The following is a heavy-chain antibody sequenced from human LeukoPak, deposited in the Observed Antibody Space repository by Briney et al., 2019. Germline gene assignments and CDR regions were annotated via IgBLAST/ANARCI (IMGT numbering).Heavy chain of an antibody. CDR3: ARDGRP. CDR2: ISSSGSYI. V-gene: IGHV3-21*01. D-gene: IGHD3/OR15-3a*01. J-gene: IGHJ5*02. Sequence: GGCLRLSCAASGFTFSSYSMNWVRQAPGEGLEWVSSISSSGSYIYYGDSVKGRFTISRDNAKNSLYLQMNSLRAEDTAVYYCARDGRPWGQGTLVTVSS. CDR1: GFTFSSYS.